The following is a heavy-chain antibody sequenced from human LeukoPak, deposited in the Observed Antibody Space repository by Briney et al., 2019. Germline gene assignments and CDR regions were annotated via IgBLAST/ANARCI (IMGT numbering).Heavy chain of an antibody. V-gene: IGHV1-69*13. J-gene: IGHJ3*02. CDR2: IIPIFGTA. CDR1: GGTFSSYA. CDR3: ARDYYDSSGHDAFDI. Sequence: GASVKVSCKASGGTFSSYAISWVRQAPGQRLERMGGIIPIFGTANYAQKFQGRVTITADESTSTAYMELSSLRSEDTAVYYCARDYYDSSGHDAFDIWGQGTMVTVSS. D-gene: IGHD3-22*01.